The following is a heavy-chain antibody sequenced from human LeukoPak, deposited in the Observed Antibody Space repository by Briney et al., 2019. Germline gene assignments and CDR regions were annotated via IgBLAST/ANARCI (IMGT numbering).Heavy chain of an antibody. J-gene: IGHJ4*02. Sequence: ASVKVSCKASGGTFSSYAISWVRQAPGQGLEWMGRIIPIFGTANYAQKIQGRVTITTDESTSTAYMELSSLRSEDTAVYYCQHYYDSSGYSNWGQGTLVTVSS. CDR2: IIPIFGTA. CDR3: QHYYDSSGYSN. CDR1: GGTFSSYA. D-gene: IGHD3-22*01. V-gene: IGHV1-69*05.